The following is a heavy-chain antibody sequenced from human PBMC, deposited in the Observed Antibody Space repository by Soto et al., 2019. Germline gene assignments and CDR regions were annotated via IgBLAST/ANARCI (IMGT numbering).Heavy chain of an antibody. Sequence: QVQLVHSGPEVKKPGASVNVSCTAFGYTFTRDGFCWVRQVPGQGLEWRGWITAFNGDTQYAQTMKGRLTVTTVTSTTTVHMELRSLTPADTAVYYCTREAGWQRMVTDDWGQGALVSVS. CDR2: ITAFNGDT. CDR1: GYTFTRDG. D-gene: IGHD6-25*01. J-gene: IGHJ4*02. CDR3: TREAGWQRMVTDD. V-gene: IGHV1-18*04.